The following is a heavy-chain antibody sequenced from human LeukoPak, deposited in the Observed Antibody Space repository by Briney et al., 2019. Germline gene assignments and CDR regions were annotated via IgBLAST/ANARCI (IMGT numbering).Heavy chain of an antibody. D-gene: IGHD1-14*01. J-gene: IGHJ4*02. CDR2: ISSSSSYI. CDR1: GFTFSSYS. V-gene: IGHV3-21*01. CDR3: ARDDQPVPFDY. Sequence: GGSLRLSCAASGFTFSSYSMNWVRQAPGKGLEWVSSISSSSSYIYYADSVKGRFTISRDNAKNSLYLQMNSLRAEDAAVYYCARDDQPVPFDYWGQGTLVTVSS.